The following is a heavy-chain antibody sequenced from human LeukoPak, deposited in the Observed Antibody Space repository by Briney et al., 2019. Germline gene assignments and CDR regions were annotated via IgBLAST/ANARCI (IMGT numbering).Heavy chain of an antibody. V-gene: IGHV4-59*01. CDR1: GDSIRSYY. D-gene: IGHD6-19*01. Sequence: SETLSLTCAVSGDSIRSYYRSWIRQSPGKGLEWLGYIYYSGSNSYNPSLKSRVTMSVDTSKNQFSLKLSSVTAADTAVYYCAGLSSGWSTYYFDYWGQGTLVTVSS. CDR3: AGLSSGWSTYYFDY. CDR2: IYYSGSN. J-gene: IGHJ4*02.